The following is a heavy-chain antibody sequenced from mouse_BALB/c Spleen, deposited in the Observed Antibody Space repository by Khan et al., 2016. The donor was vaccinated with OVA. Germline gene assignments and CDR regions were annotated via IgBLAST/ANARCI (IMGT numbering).Heavy chain of an antibody. D-gene: IGHD4-1*01. Sequence: EVELVESGAELVKPGASVKLSCTASGFNIKDTHMHWVKQRPEQGLEWIGRIDPANDNSKYDPRFQGKATITADTSSNTAYLQLSSLTSEDTAVYYCAPAGTGDYFDYWGQGTTLTVAS. V-gene: IGHV14-3*02. CDR2: IDPANDNS. CDR3: APAGTGDYFDY. CDR1: GFNIKDTH. J-gene: IGHJ2*01.